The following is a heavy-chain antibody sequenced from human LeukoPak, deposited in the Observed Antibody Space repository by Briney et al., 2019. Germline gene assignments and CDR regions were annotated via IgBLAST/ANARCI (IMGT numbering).Heavy chain of an antibody. Sequence: GGSLRLSCAASEFDFSSHAMNWVRQAPGKGLEWISYINSDIYSNTIYYADTVKGRFTISRDNGKNSLYLQMNSLRDEDTAVYYCARDRDYAFDYWGQGTLVTVSS. CDR3: ARDRDYAFDY. D-gene: IGHD4-17*01. J-gene: IGHJ4*02. V-gene: IGHV3-48*02. CDR1: EFDFSSHA. CDR2: INSDIYSNTI.